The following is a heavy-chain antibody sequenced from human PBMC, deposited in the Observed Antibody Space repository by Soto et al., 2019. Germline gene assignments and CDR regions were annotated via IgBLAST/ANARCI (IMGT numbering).Heavy chain of an antibody. CDR3: TTDPTVTTGDYYYYYMDV. J-gene: IGHJ6*03. V-gene: IGHV3-15*01. Sequence: GGSLRLSCAASGFTFSNAWMSWVRQAPGKGLEWVGRIKSKTDGGTTDYAAPVKGRFTISRDDSKNTLYLQMNSLKTEDTAVYYCTTDPTVTTGDYYYYYMDVWGKGTTVTVSS. CDR1: GFTFSNAW. D-gene: IGHD4-17*01. CDR2: IKSKTDGGTT.